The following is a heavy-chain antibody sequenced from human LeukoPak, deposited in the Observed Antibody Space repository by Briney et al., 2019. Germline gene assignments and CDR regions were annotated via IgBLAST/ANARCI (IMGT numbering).Heavy chain of an antibody. D-gene: IGHD4-23*01. Sequence: ASVKVSCKASGYTFTGYYMHWVRQAPGQGLEWMGWMNPNSGNTGYAQKFQGRVTMTRNTSISTAYMELSSLRSEDTAVYYCARGPVDYYYYYYMDVWGKGTTVTISS. CDR2: MNPNSGNT. J-gene: IGHJ6*03. V-gene: IGHV1-8*02. CDR1: GYTFTGYY. CDR3: ARGPVDYYYYYYMDV.